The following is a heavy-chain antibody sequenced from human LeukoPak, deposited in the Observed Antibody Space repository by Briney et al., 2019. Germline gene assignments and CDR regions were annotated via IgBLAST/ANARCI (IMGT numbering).Heavy chain of an antibody. Sequence: GGSLRLSCAASGFTFSSYVMHWVRQAPGKGLEWVATISDDGGDTYYADSVKGRFTISRDNSKNTMDLQMNSLRADDTAVFYCARARGSQGGFTGYVGWVSDYWGQGALVTVSS. D-gene: IGHD5-12*01. CDR2: ISDDGGDT. CDR1: GFTFSSYV. J-gene: IGHJ4*02. V-gene: IGHV3-30*03. CDR3: ARARGSQGGFTGYVGWVSDY.